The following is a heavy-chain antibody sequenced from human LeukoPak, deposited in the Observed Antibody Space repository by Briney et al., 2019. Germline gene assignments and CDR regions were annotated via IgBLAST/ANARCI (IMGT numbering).Heavy chain of an antibody. CDR1: GGSISSYY. V-gene: IGHV4-59*08. D-gene: IGHD3-22*01. Sequence: PSETLSLTCTVSGGSISSYYWSWIRQPPGKGLEWIGYIYYSGSTNYNPSLKGRVTISVDTSKNQFSLKLSSVTAADTAVYYCARHEGYDSSGYYLYYWGQGTLVTVSS. J-gene: IGHJ4*02. CDR3: ARHEGYDSSGYYLYY. CDR2: IYYSGST.